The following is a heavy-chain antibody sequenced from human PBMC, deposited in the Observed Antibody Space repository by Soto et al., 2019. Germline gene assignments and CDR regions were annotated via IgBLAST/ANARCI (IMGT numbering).Heavy chain of an antibody. D-gene: IGHD3-10*01. J-gene: IGHJ2*01. CDR3: ARGGVVVRGPGWYFDL. V-gene: IGHV1-69*01. Sequence: QVQLVQSGAEVKKPGSSVKVSCKASGGTFSSYAISWVRQAPGQGLEWMGGIIPIFGTANYAQKFQGRVTITAGESTSTAYMELSSLRSEDTAVYYCARGGVVVRGPGWYFDLWGRGTLVTVSS. CDR1: GGTFSSYA. CDR2: IIPIFGTA.